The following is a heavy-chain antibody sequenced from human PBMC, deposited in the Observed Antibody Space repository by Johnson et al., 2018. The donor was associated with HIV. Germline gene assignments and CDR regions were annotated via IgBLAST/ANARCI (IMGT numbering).Heavy chain of an antibody. J-gene: IGHJ3*02. V-gene: IGHV3-30*14. D-gene: IGHD1-26*01. Sequence: QVQLVESGGGVVQPGRSLRLSCAASGFTFSRYAMHWVRQAPGKGLEWVAVISYDGSNKYYADSVKGRFTISRDNSKNTLYLQMNSLRAEDTAVYYCARAVGVGATAMDDAFDIWGQGTMVTVSS. CDR2: ISYDGSNK. CDR1: GFTFSRYA. CDR3: ARAVGVGATAMDDAFDI.